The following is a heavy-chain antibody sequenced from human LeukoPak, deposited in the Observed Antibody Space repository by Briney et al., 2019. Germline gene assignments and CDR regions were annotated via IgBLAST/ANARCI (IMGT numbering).Heavy chain of an antibody. V-gene: IGHV4-39*01. Sequence: SETLSLTCTVSGGSISSYYWSWIRQPPGKGLEWIGSIYYSGSTYYNPSLKSRVTISVDTSKNQFSLKLSSVTAADTAVYYCARRRQRGNFDYWGQGTLVTVSS. CDR2: IYYSGST. D-gene: IGHD1-1*01. J-gene: IGHJ4*02. CDR3: ARRRQRGNFDY. CDR1: GGSISSYY.